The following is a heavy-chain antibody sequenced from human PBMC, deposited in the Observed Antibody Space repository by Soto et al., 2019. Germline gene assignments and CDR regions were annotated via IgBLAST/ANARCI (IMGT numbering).Heavy chain of an antibody. V-gene: IGHV3-23*01. D-gene: IGHD3-10*01. CDR2: ISGSGGST. J-gene: IGHJ4*02. CDR3: AKLKGWFGEIDY. CDR1: GFTFSSYA. Sequence: EVQLLESGGGLVQPGGSLRLSCAASGFTFSSYAMSWVRQAPGKGLEWVSAISGSGGSTYYADSVKGRFTISRDNSKNTLELQMNSLRAEDTAVYYCAKLKGWFGEIDYWGQGTLVTVSS.